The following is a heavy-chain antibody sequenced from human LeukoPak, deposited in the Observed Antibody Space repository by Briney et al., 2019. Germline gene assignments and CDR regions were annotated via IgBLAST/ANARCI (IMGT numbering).Heavy chain of an antibody. V-gene: IGHV1-18*01. D-gene: IGHD2-2*01. Sequence: ASVKVSCKASGGTFSSYAISWVRQAPGQGLEWMGWISAYNGNTDSAQKFQGRVTMTTDTSTSTAYMELRSLRSDDTAVYYCARDPDCSTTSCSELDYNYGMDVWGQGTTVTVSS. J-gene: IGHJ6*02. CDR3: ARDPDCSTTSCSELDYNYGMDV. CDR1: GGTFSSYA. CDR2: ISAYNGNT.